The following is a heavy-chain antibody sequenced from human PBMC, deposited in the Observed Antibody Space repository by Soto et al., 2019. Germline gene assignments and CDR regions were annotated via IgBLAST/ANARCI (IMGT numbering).Heavy chain of an antibody. V-gene: IGHV3-23*01. J-gene: IGHJ6*02. CDR1: GFTFRKYG. D-gene: IGHD3-10*01. CDR3: ARGWGSESYHNDPYYYGMDV. Sequence: PGGSLRLSCAASGFTFRKYGMNWVRQAPGKGLEWVSAISGSGDSTYYKDSVWGRFTISRDRSTNTVHLQMNSLRVDDTAVYYCARGWGSESYHNDPYYYGMDVWGQGTTVTVS. CDR2: ISGSGDST.